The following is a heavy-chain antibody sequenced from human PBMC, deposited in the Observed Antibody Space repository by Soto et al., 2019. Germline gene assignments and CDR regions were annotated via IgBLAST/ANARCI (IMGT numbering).Heavy chain of an antibody. CDR2: ISYDGSNK. D-gene: IGHD3-10*01. CDR3: AKEDRPGSYYGMDV. V-gene: IGHV3-30*18. CDR1: GFTFSSYG. Sequence: PGGSLRLSCAASGFTFSSYGMHWVRQAPGKGLEWVALISYDGSNKYYADSVKGRFTISRDNSKNTLYLQMNSLRAEDTAVYYCAKEDRPGSYYGMDVWGQGTTVTVSS. J-gene: IGHJ6*02.